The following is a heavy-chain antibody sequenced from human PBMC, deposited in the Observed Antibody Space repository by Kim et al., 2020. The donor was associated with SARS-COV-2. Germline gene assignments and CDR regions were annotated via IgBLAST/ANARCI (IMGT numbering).Heavy chain of an antibody. CDR3: AKDNYYDISNDDFDI. CDR2: ISWNSGSI. V-gene: IGHV3-9*01. D-gene: IGHD3-22*01. Sequence: GGSLRLSCAASGFTFDDYAMHWVRQAPGKGLEWVSGISWNSGSIGYADSVKGRFTISRDNAKNSLYLQMNSLRAEDTALYYCAKDNYYDISNDDFDIWG. CDR1: GFTFDDYA. J-gene: IGHJ3*02.